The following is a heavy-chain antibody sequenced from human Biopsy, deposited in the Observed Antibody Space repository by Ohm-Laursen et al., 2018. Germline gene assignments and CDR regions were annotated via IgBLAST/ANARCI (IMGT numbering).Heavy chain of an antibody. CDR2: IKRDGSQS. Sequence: SLRLSCTAPGFTFSTYWMTWVRQAPGKGLEWVANIKRDGSQSNHADSVKGRFTISRDNAKNSLYLQMNGLRAEDTAVYYCTRDTTYYAGTTYYDALDVWGQGTTVTVSS. CDR3: TRDTTYYAGTTYYDALDV. V-gene: IGHV3-7*01. J-gene: IGHJ3*01. D-gene: IGHD2/OR15-2a*01. CDR1: GFTFSTYW.